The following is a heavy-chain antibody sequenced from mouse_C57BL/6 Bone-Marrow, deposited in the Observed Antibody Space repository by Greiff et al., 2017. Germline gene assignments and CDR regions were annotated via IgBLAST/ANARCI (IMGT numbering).Heavy chain of an antibody. CDR3: ARLPYYYGSTYAMDY. D-gene: IGHD1-1*01. J-gene: IGHJ4*01. CDR1: GYAFTNYL. Sequence: ESGAELVRPGTSVKVSCKASGYAFTNYLIEWVKQRPGQGLEWIGVINPGSGGTNYNEKFKGKATLTADKSSSTAYMQLSSLTSEDSAVYFCARLPYYYGSTYAMDYWGQGTSVTVSS. CDR2: INPGSGGT. V-gene: IGHV1-54*01.